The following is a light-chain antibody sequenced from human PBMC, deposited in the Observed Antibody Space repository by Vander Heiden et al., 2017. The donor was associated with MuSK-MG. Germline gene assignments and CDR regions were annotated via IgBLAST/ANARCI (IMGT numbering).Light chain of an antibody. CDR1: SSDVGGYNY. CDR2: DVS. Sequence: QSALTQPASVSGSPGPSITISCTGTSSDVGGYNYFCWYQQHPGKAPKLMIYDVSNRPSGVSNRFSGSKSGNTASLTISVLQAEDEADYYCSSYTSSSILYVFGTGTKVTVL. V-gene: IGLV2-14*01. CDR3: SSYTSSSILYV. J-gene: IGLJ1*01.